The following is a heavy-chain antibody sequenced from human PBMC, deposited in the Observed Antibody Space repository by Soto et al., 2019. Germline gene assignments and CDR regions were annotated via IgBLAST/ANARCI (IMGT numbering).Heavy chain of an antibody. CDR2: ISSSSSYI. CDR3: AREAVLAVAGNDY. J-gene: IGHJ4*02. Sequence: EVQLVESGGGLVQPGGSLRLSCAASGFTFSSYSMNWVRQAPGKGLEWVSSISSSSSYIYYADSVKGRFTISRDNAKNSLYLQMNSLRAEDTAVYYCAREAVLAVAGNDYWGQGTLVTVSS. V-gene: IGHV3-21*01. CDR1: GFTFSSYS. D-gene: IGHD6-19*01.